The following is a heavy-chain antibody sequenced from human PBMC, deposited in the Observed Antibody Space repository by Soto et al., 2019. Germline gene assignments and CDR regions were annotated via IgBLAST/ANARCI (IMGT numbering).Heavy chain of an antibody. D-gene: IGHD6-13*01. CDR1: GGSISSGSHY. J-gene: IGHJ4*02. CDR2: IYHTGSN. CDR3: TRGGSIAAAVVDY. V-gene: IGHV4-61*01. Sequence: QVQLQESGPGLVKPSETLSLTCTVSGGSISSGSHYWSWIRQPPGKGLEWTGYIYHTGSNNYNPSLNSRVPMSVDTSKNQFSLNLNSVTAADTAVYYCTRGGSIAAAVVDYWGQGTLVTVSS.